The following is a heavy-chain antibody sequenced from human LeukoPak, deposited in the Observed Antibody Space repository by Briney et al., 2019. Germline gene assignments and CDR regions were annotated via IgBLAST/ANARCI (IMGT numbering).Heavy chain of an antibody. Sequence: ASVKVSCKASGYTFTGYYMHWVRQAPGQGLEWMGWINPNSGGTNYAQKFQGRVTMTRDTSISTAYMELSRLRSDDTAVYYCARDYYDSSGNYFDYWGQGTLVTVSS. J-gene: IGHJ4*02. D-gene: IGHD3-22*01. CDR3: ARDYYDSSGNYFDY. CDR2: INPNSGGT. V-gene: IGHV1-2*02. CDR1: GYTFTGYY.